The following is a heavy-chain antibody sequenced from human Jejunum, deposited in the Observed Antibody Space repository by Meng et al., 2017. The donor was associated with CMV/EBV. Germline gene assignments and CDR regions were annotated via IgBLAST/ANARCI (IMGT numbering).Heavy chain of an antibody. V-gene: IGHV4-59*01. Sequence: TVSGGSSSDYYWTWIRQSPGEGLEWIGYIYDSGSTSYNPSLKSRVTISVDTSKNQFSLKLSSVTAADTAVYYCARGHWLVYYFDYWGQGTRVTVSS. CDR3: ARGHWLVYYFDY. D-gene: IGHD6-19*01. CDR1: GGSSSDYY. CDR2: IYDSGST. J-gene: IGHJ4*02.